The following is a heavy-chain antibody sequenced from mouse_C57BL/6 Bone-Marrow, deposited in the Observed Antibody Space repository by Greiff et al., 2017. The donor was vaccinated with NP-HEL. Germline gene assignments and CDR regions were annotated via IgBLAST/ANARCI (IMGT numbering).Heavy chain of an antibody. D-gene: IGHD2-4*01. V-gene: IGHV1-81*01. Sequence: VQRVESGAELARPGASVKLSCKASGYTFTSYGISWVKQRTGKGLEWIGEIYPRSGNTYYNEKFKGKATLTADKSSSTAYMELRSLTSEDSAVSFCARGSYYDSDYWGRGTTLTVSS. CDR1: GYTFTSYG. CDR2: IYPRSGNT. J-gene: IGHJ2*01. CDR3: ARGSYYDSDY.